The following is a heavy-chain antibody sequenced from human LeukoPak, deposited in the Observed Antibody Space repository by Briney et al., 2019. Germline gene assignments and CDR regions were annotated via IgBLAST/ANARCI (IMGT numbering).Heavy chain of an antibody. V-gene: IGHV3-7*01. J-gene: IGHJ4*02. CDR1: GFTFSNAW. D-gene: IGHD6-19*01. CDR3: AKISPSRIAVAGTAFDY. Sequence: GGSLRLSCAASGFTFSNAWMSWVRQAPGKGLEWVANIKQDGSEKYYVDSVKGRFTISRDNAKNSLYLQMNSLRAEDTAVYYCAKISPSRIAVAGTAFDYWGPGTLVTVSS. CDR2: IKQDGSEK.